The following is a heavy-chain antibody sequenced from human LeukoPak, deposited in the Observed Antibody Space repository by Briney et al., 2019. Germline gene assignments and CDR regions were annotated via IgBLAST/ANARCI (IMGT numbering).Heavy chain of an antibody. CDR2: ISGSGGGT. D-gene: IGHD4-17*01. CDR3: ATSHYGDYGGDY. Sequence: GGSLRLSCAASGFTFSSYAMSWVRQAPGKGLEWVSAISGSGGGTYYADSVKGRFTISRDNTKNTLYLQMNSLRADDTAVYYCATSHYGDYGGDYWGQGTLVTVSS. CDR1: GFTFSSYA. J-gene: IGHJ4*02. V-gene: IGHV3-23*01.